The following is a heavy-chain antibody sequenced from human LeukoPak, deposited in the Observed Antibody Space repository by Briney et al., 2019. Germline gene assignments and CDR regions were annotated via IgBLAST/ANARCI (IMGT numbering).Heavy chain of an antibody. CDR2: ISGSGGST. CDR1: GFTFSSYA. V-gene: IGHV3-23*01. Sequence: GGSLRLSCAASGFTFSSYAMSCVRQAPGKGLERVSAISGSGGSTYYADSVKGRFTISRDNSKNTLYLQMNSLRAEDTAVYYCAKGWSYDFWSGYPSFDYWGQGTLVTVSS. CDR3: AKGWSYDFWSGYPSFDY. D-gene: IGHD3-3*01. J-gene: IGHJ4*02.